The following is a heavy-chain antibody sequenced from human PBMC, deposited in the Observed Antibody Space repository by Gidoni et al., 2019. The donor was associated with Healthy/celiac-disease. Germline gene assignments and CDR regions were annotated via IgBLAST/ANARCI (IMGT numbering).Heavy chain of an antibody. D-gene: IGHD1-26*01. Sequence: QVPLVQSGAEVKKPGSSLTVSCKASGGPFSSYAISWVRQAHGQGLEWMGGIIPIFGTANYAQKFQGRGTITADKSTSTAYMELSSLRSEDTAVYYCASGVYSGSYYRYYFDYWGQGTLVTVSS. CDR3: ASGVYSGSYYRYYFDY. V-gene: IGHV1-69*06. CDR1: GGPFSSYA. CDR2: IIPIFGTA. J-gene: IGHJ4*02.